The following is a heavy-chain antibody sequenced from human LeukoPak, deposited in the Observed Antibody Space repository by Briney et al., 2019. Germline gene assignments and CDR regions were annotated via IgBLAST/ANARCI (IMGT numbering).Heavy chain of an antibody. J-gene: IGHJ6*02. V-gene: IGHV1-2*04. Sequence: ASVKVSCKASGYTFTGYYMHWIRQAPGQGLEWMGWINPKSGGTNYAQKSQGWVTMTRDTSISTAYVELSRLRSDDTAVYFCTRSTTSGYFKAYYYGLDVWGQGTTVTVSS. CDR2: INPKSGGT. CDR3: TRSTTSGYFKAYYYGLDV. D-gene: IGHD3-3*01. CDR1: GYTFTGYY.